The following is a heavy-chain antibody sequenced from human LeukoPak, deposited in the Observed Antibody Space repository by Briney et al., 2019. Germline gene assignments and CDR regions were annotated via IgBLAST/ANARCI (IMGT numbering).Heavy chain of an antibody. CDR3: ARDSGHDFDY. J-gene: IGHJ4*02. CDR2: ISSSSSYI. V-gene: IGHV3-21*01. D-gene: IGHD5-12*01. CDR1: GFTFSSYS. Sequence: KPGGSLRLSCAASGFTFSSYSMNWVRPAPGKGLEWVSSISSSSSYIYYADSVKGRFTISRDNAKNSLSLQMNSLRAEDTAVYYCARDSGHDFDYWGQGTLVTVSS.